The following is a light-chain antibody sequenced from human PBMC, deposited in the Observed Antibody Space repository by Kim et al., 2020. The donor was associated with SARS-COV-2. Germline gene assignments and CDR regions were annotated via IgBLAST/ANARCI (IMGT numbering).Light chain of an antibody. Sequence: DIQMTQSPSSLSASVGDRVTITCRASQDIRKDLGWYQQNPGRAPKRLIYGASTLQSGVPSRFSGSGSGTEFTLTISSLQPEDFATYFSLQNNTYPITFGQGRRRGIK. CDR1: QDIRKD. CDR2: GAS. V-gene: IGKV1-17*01. CDR3: LQNNTYPIT. J-gene: IGKJ5*01.